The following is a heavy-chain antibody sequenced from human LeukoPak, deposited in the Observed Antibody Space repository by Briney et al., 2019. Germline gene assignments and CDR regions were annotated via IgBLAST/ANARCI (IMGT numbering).Heavy chain of an antibody. Sequence: ASVKVSCKGSGCTFTSYGFSWVRQAPGQGLEWMGWISAHNGNTNYEQKLQDRVTITTDTSTSTAYMELRSLRSDDTAVYYCARDLEGADYWGQGTLVTVSS. D-gene: IGHD3-3*01. CDR1: GCTFTSYG. J-gene: IGHJ4*02. V-gene: IGHV1-18*01. CDR3: ARDLEGADY. CDR2: ISAHNGNT.